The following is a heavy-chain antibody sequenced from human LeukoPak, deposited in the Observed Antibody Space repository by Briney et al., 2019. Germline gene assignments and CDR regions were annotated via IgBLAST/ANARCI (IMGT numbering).Heavy chain of an antibody. CDR3: ARGVVGATNWSDP. J-gene: IGHJ5*02. Sequence: PSETLSLTCAVYGGSFSGYYWSWIRQPPGKGLEWIGEINHSGSTNYNPSLKSRVTISVDTSKNQFSLKLSSVTAADPAVYYCARGVVGATNWSDPWGQGTLVTVSS. CDR1: GGSFSGYY. D-gene: IGHD1-26*01. CDR2: INHSGST. V-gene: IGHV4-34*01.